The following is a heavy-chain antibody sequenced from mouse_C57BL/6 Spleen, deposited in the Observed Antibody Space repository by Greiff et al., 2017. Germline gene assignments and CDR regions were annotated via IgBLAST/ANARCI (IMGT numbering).Heavy chain of an antibody. D-gene: IGHD1-1*01. V-gene: IGHV1-72*01. CDR3: ASYGSSYYWYCDV. Sequence: VQLQQPGAELVKPGASVKLSCKASGYTFTSYWMHWVQQRPGRGLEWIGRIDPNSGGTKYNEKFKSKATLTVNKPSSTAYMQLSSLAYEDAADYYCASYGSSYYWYCDVWGTGTTVTVSS. CDR1: GYTFTSYW. CDR2: IDPNSGGT. J-gene: IGHJ1*03.